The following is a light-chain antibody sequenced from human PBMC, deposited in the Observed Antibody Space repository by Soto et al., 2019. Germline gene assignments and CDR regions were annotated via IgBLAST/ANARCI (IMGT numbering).Light chain of an antibody. Sequence: QSALTQPASVSGSPGQSITISCTGTSSDVGGYNYVSWYQQHPAKAPKLIIYGVSNRPSGVSNHFSGSKSGNTASLTISGLQAEDEADYYCSSYTGSSIVVFGGGTKLTVL. CDR2: GVS. J-gene: IGLJ2*01. V-gene: IGLV2-14*01. CDR1: SSDVGGYNY. CDR3: SSYTGSSIVV.